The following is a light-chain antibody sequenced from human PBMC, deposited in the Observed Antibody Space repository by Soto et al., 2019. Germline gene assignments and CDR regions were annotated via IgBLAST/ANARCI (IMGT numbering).Light chain of an antibody. V-gene: IGKV3-15*01. CDR2: GAS. J-gene: IGKJ5*01. CDR1: QSVSSN. Sequence: EIVMTQSPATLSVSPGERATLSCRASQSVSSNLAWYQQKPGRAPRLLIYGASTRATGIPARFSGSGSGTEFSLTISSLQSEDFAVYYCQQYNNWPPISFGQGTRLEIK. CDR3: QQYNNWPPIS.